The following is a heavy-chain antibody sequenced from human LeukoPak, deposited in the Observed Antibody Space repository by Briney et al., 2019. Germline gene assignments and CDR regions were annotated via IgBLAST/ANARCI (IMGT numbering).Heavy chain of an antibody. CDR2: VYTDGGRT. V-gene: IGHV3-74*01. Sequence: GGSLRLSCATSGFTFSAYWMHWVRRAPGKGLVWVSRVYTDGGRTSYADSVEGRVTISRDNAKSTLYLQMNSLRDEDTAVYYCARGSSGWYIDYWGQGTLVTVSS. J-gene: IGHJ4*02. D-gene: IGHD6-19*01. CDR3: ARGSSGWYIDY. CDR1: GFTFSAYW.